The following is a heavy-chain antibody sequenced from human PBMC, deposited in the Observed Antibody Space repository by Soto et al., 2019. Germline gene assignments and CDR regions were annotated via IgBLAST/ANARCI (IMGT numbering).Heavy chain of an antibody. D-gene: IGHD3-10*01. Sequence: ASVKVSCKASGYTFTGYYMHWVRQAPGQGLEWMGWINPNSGGTNYAQKFQGWVTMTRDTSISTAYMELSRLRSDDTAVYYCARGEVTMVRGVSGRDSMDVWGQGTTVTVSS. J-gene: IGHJ6*02. CDR3: ARGEVTMVRGVSGRDSMDV. CDR2: INPNSGGT. V-gene: IGHV1-2*04. CDR1: GYTFTGYY.